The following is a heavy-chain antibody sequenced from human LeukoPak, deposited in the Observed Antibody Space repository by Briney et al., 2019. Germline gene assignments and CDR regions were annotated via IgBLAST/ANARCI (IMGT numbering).Heavy chain of an antibody. CDR2: IKQDGSEK. CDR1: GFTFSSYW. D-gene: IGHD3-10*01. J-gene: IGHJ4*02. CDR3: ARDKEVYYYASGSLGY. V-gene: IGHV3-7*03. Sequence: GGSLRLSCAASGFTFSSYWMDWVRQVPGKGLEWVANIKQDGSEKYYVDSVKGRFTISRDNAKNSLYLQMNSLRAEDAAVYYCARDKEVYYYASGSLGYWGQGTLVTVSS.